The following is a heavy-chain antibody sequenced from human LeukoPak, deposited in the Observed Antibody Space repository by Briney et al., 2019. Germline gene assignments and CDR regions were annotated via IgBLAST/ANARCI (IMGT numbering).Heavy chain of an antibody. Sequence: GRSLRLSCAASGFTFSSYGMHWVRQAPGKGLEWVAVIWYDGSNKDYADSVKGRFTISRDNSKNTLYLRMNSLRAEDRAVYYCARARRYCSGGSCQGLGYWGQGTLVTVSS. CDR1: GFTFSSYG. D-gene: IGHD2-15*01. CDR2: IWYDGSNK. CDR3: ARARRYCSGGSCQGLGY. V-gene: IGHV3-33*01. J-gene: IGHJ4*02.